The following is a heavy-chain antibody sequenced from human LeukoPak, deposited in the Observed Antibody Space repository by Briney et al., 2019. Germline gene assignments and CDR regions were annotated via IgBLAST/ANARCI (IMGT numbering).Heavy chain of an antibody. J-gene: IGHJ4*02. Sequence: GGSLRLSCAASGFTFSNFLMTWVRQAPGKGPEWVSAISGSGGDTYYADSVKGRFTISRDDSKNTLYLQMNSLRAEDTAVYYCAKKGATTGDFDYWGQGTLVTVSS. CDR3: AKKGATTGDFDY. D-gene: IGHD1-26*01. CDR1: GFTFSNFL. CDR2: ISGSGGDT. V-gene: IGHV3-23*01.